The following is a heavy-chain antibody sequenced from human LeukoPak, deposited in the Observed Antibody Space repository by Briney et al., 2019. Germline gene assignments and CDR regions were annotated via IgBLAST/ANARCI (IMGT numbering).Heavy chain of an antibody. V-gene: IGHV3-7*05. CDR1: GFXFSNYW. CDR3: ARWVSGWGY. J-gene: IGHJ4*01. Sequence: PGGSLRLSCAASGFXFSNYWMTWVRHTPGKGLEWVANIKPDGSEKYYVDSAKGRFTISRDNAKNSLYLQMDSLRVEDTAVYYCARWVSGWGYWGQGTLVTVSS. D-gene: IGHD6-19*01. CDR2: IKPDGSEK.